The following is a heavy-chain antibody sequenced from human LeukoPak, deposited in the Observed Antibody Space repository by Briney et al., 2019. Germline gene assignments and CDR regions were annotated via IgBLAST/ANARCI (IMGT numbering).Heavy chain of an antibody. V-gene: IGHV3-74*01. Sequence: GGSLRLSCAASGFTFSSHWMHWVRQAPGKGLVWVSRINSDGSSISYADSVKGRFTISRDNAKNTLYLQMNSLRAEDTAVYYCARDLQLWTTXDTRGXAQVGYWGQGXLXXXSS. CDR1: GFTFSSHW. CDR2: INSDGSSI. D-gene: IGHD5-18*01. CDR3: ARDLQLWTTXDTRGXAQVGY. J-gene: IGHJ4*02.